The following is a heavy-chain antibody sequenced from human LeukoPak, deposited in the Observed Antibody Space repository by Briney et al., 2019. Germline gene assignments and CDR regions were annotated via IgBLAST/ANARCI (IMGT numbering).Heavy chain of an antibody. Sequence: GGSLRLSCAASGFTFSSYAMSWARQAPGKGPERVANINQDGSEKLYVDPVKGRFTISRDNAKNSLYLQMNSLRVEDTAVYYCTRDVREAYDIWGHGTMVTVSS. V-gene: IGHV3-7*01. CDR2: INQDGSEK. J-gene: IGHJ3*02. CDR3: TRDVREAYDI. D-gene: IGHD3-16*01. CDR1: GFTFSSYA.